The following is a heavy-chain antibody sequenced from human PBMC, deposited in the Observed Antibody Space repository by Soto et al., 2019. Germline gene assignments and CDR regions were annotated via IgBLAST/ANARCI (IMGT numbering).Heavy chain of an antibody. Sequence: QVQLQQWGAGPLRPLETLSLTCGVSGGSFSGYYWAWIRQSPGKGLEWIGAINDRGSINYNPSLNSRVSISVDTSKNHYSLNLRSVTAADTAVYYCARESHDILTGPPWVWYFDLWGRGTLVTVSS. D-gene: IGHD3-9*01. V-gene: IGHV4-34*01. J-gene: IGHJ2*01. CDR1: GGSFSGYY. CDR2: INDRGSI. CDR3: ARESHDILTGPPWVWYFDL.